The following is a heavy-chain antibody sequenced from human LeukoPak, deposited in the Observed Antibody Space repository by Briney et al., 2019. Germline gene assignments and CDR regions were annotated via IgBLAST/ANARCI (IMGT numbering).Heavy chain of an antibody. V-gene: IGHV5-51*01. CDR1: GYPFTSYW. CDR3: AGLSLGDYGVIDY. D-gene: IGHD3-16*01. CDR2: IYPGDSDT. Sequence: GESLKISCKGSGYPFTSYWIRWLRQMPGEGLEWMGIIYPGDSDTRYSPSFQGPVTISADKSISTAYLQWSSLMASTTAMSDCAGLSLGDYGVIDYCGQGTLVTVSS. J-gene: IGHJ4*02.